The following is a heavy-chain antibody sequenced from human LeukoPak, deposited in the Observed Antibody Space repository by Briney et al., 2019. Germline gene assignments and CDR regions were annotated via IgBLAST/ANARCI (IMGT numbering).Heavy chain of an antibody. CDR2: VYYSGST. Sequence: SETLSLTCTVSGGSISSDSHYWSWIRQSPGKGLEWIGYVYYSGSTNYNPSLKSRVTISVDKSKNQFSLKLSSVTAAATAVYYCARGYSYGFASLRYWGQGTLVTVSS. D-gene: IGHD5-18*01. V-gene: IGHV4-61*05. CDR3: ARGYSYGFASLRY. CDR1: GGSISSDSHY. J-gene: IGHJ4*02.